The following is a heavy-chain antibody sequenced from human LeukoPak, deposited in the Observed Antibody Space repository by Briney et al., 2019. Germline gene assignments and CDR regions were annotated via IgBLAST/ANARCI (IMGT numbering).Heavy chain of an antibody. CDR2: ISSVDFDT. CDR3: VRQGGTGGSIWGSDDC. J-gene: IGHJ4*02. V-gene: IGHV5-51*01. D-gene: IGHD3-16*01. CDR1: PHKSPYYS. Sequence: GESLNFSSKASPHKSPYYSIGWARHVRRKGMGWRGMISSVDFDTTYSTSSRGQVTISADQTVTNVYLQWSSLKASDTAIYYCVRQGGTGGSIWGSDDCWGQGTLVTVSS.